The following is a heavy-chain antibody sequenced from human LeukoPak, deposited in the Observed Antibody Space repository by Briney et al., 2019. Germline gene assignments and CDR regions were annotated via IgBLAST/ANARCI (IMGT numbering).Heavy chain of an antibody. CDR2: IYYSGST. J-gene: IGHJ4*02. CDR1: GGSISSYY. CDR3: ATLSPVYRDY. Sequence: SETLSLTCTVSGGSISSYYWSWIRQPPGKGLEWIGSIYYSGSTYYNPSLKSRVTISVDTSKNQFSLKLSSVTAADTAVYYCATLSPVYRDYWGQGTLVTVSS. D-gene: IGHD1-14*01. V-gene: IGHV4-59*05.